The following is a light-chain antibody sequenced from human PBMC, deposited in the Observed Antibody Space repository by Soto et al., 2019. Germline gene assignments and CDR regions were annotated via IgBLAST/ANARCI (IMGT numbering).Light chain of an antibody. CDR3: QPSYSTLYT. CDR1: QSINTY. CDR2: AAS. Sequence: DIQMTQSPSSLSASVGDRVTITCRASQSINTYLNWYQQKPGKAPKLLIYAASSLQSGVPSRFSCSGSGAYFTLTISSLQPEDFATYYCQPSYSTLYTFGQGTKLEIK. V-gene: IGKV1-39*01. J-gene: IGKJ2*01.